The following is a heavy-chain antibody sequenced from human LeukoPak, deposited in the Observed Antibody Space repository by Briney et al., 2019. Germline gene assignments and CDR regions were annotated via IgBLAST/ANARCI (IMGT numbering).Heavy chain of an antibody. V-gene: IGHV1-46*03. CDR2: INPSGGST. J-gene: IGHJ6*03. Sequence: ASVKVSCKASGYTFTSYYNHWVRQAPGQGLEWMGIINPSGGSTSYAQKFQGRVTMTRDTSTSTVYMELSSLRSEDTAVYYCARGVLEWSSDYYYYYMDVWGKGTTVTVSS. CDR3: ARGVLEWSSDYYYYYMDV. CDR1: GYTFTSYY. D-gene: IGHD3-3*01.